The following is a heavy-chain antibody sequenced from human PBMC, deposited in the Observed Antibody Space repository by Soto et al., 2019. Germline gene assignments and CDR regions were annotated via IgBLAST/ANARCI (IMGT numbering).Heavy chain of an antibody. CDR3: ARDWDCSSTSCPNWFDP. Sequence: QVQLVQSGAEVKKPGASVKVSCKASGYTFTSYGISWVRQAPGQGLEWMGWISAYNGNTNYAQKLQGRVTMTTDTSTSTAYMELRSLRSDDTAVHYCARDWDCSSTSCPNWFDPWGQGTLVTVSS. V-gene: IGHV1-18*01. CDR2: ISAYNGNT. D-gene: IGHD2-2*01. J-gene: IGHJ5*02. CDR1: GYTFTSYG.